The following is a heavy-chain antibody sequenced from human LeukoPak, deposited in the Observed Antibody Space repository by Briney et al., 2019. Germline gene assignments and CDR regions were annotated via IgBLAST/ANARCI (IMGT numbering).Heavy chain of an antibody. V-gene: IGHV4-4*09. CDR1: GGSISGYF. CDR2: IYSSGTT. D-gene: IGHD6-19*01. J-gene: IGHJ3*01. Sequence: RSSETLSLTCTVSGGSISGYFWTWIRQPPGKGLEWIGYIYSSGTTKYNPSLKSRVTISVDTSSNQFSLNLTSVTSAYTAVYYCPRPYRSAWFGPFDLWGQRAMVTVSS. CDR3: PRPYRSAWFGPFDL.